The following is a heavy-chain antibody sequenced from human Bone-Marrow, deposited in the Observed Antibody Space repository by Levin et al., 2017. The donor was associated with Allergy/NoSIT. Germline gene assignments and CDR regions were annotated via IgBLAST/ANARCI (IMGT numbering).Heavy chain of an antibody. D-gene: IGHD6-19*01. Sequence: SQTLSLTCAVSGGSISSTNWWSWVRQPPGKGLEWIGEIYHSGSTNYNPSHKSRVTISVDKSKNQFSLKLRSVTAADTAVYYCASGPVAGTKGAFDIWGQGTMVTVSS. CDR2: IYHSGST. CDR1: GGSISSTNW. CDR3: ASGPVAGTKGAFDI. V-gene: IGHV4-4*02. J-gene: IGHJ3*02.